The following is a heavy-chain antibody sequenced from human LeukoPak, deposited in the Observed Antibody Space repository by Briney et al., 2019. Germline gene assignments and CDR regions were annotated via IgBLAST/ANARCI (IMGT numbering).Heavy chain of an antibody. V-gene: IGHV4-59*01. J-gene: IGHJ4*02. D-gene: IGHD6-19*01. CDR1: GDSISNYY. Sequence: SETLSLTCTVSGDSISNYYWTWIRQPPGKGLEYIGYIYYSGTTNYNPSLKSRVTISVDTSKNQFSLNLSSVTAADAGVDYCASSHLYSSGWYLSGRFDNWGQGTLVTVSS. CDR3: ASSHLYSSGWYLSGRFDN. CDR2: IYYSGTT.